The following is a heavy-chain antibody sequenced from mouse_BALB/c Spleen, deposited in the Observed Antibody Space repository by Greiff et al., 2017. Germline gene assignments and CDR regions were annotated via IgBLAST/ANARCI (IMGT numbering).Heavy chain of an antibody. J-gene: IGHJ1*01. CDR2: IYPGDGDT. CDR3: ARLGELYWYLDV. D-gene: IGHD1-3*01. Sequence: QVQLQQSGAELARPGASVKLSCKASGYTFTSYWMQWVKQRPGQGLEWIGSIYPGDGDTRYTQKFKGKATLTADKSSSTAYMQLSSLASEDSAVYYCARLGELYWYLDVWGEGTTVTVSS. CDR1: GYTFTSYW. V-gene: IGHV1-87*01.